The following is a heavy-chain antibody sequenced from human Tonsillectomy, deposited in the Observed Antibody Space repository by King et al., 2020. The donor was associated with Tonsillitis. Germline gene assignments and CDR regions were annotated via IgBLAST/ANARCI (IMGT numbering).Heavy chain of an antibody. Sequence: QLVQSGPEVKKPGASVTVSCEASGYIFTDYYMHWVRQVPGQGLEWLGWINCYTGATNYAHKFQGRVTLTRDTSSSTAYMDLSSLRSDDTAVYYCAQPVRVIDNMDSDLPTAFWHWGPGTLVTVSS. V-gene: IGHV1-2*02. CDR2: INCYTGAT. CDR3: AQPVRVIDNMDSDLPTAFWH. D-gene: IGHD3-3*02. J-gene: IGHJ4*02. CDR1: GYIFTDYY.